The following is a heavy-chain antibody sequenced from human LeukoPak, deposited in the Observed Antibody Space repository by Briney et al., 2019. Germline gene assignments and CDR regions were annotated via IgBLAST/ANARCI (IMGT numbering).Heavy chain of an antibody. J-gene: IGHJ3*02. CDR3: AREVRGYVTVSVKDAFDI. V-gene: IGHV3-7*01. D-gene: IGHD6-25*01. CDR1: GFTFSSYW. CDR2: IKQDGSEK. Sequence: PGGSLRLSCAASGFTFSSYWMRWVRQAPGKGLEWVANIKQDGSEKYYVDSVKGRFTISRDNAKNSLYLQMNSLRAEDTAVYYCAREVRGYVTVSVKDAFDIWGQGTMVTVSS.